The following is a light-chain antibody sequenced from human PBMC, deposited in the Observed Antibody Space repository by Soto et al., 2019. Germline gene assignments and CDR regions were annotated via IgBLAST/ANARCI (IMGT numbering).Light chain of an antibody. V-gene: IGKV3-20*01. Sequence: ETVLTQSPGTLSLSPGERATLSCRASQTIRNNYLAWYRQTPGQAPRLLIYGASNRATGIADRFSGSGSGTDFNLSISRLEPEDFALYYCHQYAGSPWTFGQGTKVEIK. CDR3: HQYAGSPWT. CDR1: QTIRNNY. CDR2: GAS. J-gene: IGKJ1*01.